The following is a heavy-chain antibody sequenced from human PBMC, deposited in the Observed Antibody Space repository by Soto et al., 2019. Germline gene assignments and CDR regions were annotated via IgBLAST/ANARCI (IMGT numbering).Heavy chain of an antibody. D-gene: IGHD2-21*02. CDR1: GYTFTSYG. V-gene: IGHV1-18*01. CDR3: ARVPYWGGDCYSDWFDP. Sequence: ASVKVSCKASGYTFTSYGISWVRQAPGQGLEWMGWISAYNGNTNYAQKLQGRVTMTTDTSTSTAYMELRSLRSDDTAMYYCARVPYWGGDCYSDWFDPGGKGTLVTVSS. CDR2: ISAYNGNT. J-gene: IGHJ5*02.